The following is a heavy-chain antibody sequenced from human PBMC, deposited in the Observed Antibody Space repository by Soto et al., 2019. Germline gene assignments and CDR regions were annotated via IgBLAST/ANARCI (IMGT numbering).Heavy chain of an antibody. D-gene: IGHD2-15*01. CDR1: GYTFTSYD. J-gene: IGHJ4*02. Sequence: QVQLVQSGAEVKKPGASVKVSCKASGYTFTSYDINWVRQATGQGLEWMGWMNPNSGNTGYAQKFQGRVTMTRNTSISTAYMELSRLRSEYTAAYYCARADSGIFRFDYWGQGTLVTVSS. V-gene: IGHV1-8*01. CDR3: ARADSGIFRFDY. CDR2: MNPNSGNT.